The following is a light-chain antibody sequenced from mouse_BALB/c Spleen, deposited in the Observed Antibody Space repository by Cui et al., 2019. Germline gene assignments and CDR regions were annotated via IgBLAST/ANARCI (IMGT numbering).Light chain of an antibody. J-gene: IGKJ4*01. V-gene: IGKV10-96*01. CDR2: ETS. CDR3: QQGNTLPFT. Sequence: DIQMTQPPSSLSPSLRDTVTIRCSASPDISNYFNWYQQKPDGTVKLLIDETSRLHSGVPSRFSGSGSGTDYSLTISNLGQEDIATYFCQQGNTLPFTFGSGTKVEIK. CDR1: PDISNY.